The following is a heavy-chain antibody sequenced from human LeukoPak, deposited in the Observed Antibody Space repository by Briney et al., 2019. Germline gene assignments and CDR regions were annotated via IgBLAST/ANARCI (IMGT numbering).Heavy chain of an antibody. J-gene: IGHJ4*02. CDR3: TGGNSGYPDY. V-gene: IGHV3-49*04. CDR2: IRSKAYGGTP. Sequence: SGGSLRLSCTASGFNFGDYAMNWVRQAPGKGLEWVGFIRSKAYGGTPEYAASVKGRFTISRDDSKTIAYLQMNSLKIDDTAVYYCTGGNSGYPDYWGQGTLVTVSS. D-gene: IGHD3-22*01. CDR1: GFNFGDYA.